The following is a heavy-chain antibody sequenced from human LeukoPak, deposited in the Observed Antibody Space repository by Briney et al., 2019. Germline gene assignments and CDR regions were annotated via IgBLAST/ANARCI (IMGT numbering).Heavy chain of an antibody. D-gene: IGHD2-21*02. CDR3: ARGAVVTALDY. J-gene: IGHJ4*02. V-gene: IGHV3-21*01. CDR2: ISSSSSYI. CDR1: GFTFSNHY. Sequence: GGSLRLSCAASGFTFSNHYMNWVRQAPGKGLEWVSSISSSSSYIYYADSVKGRFTISRDNAKNSLYLQMNSLRAEDTAVYYCARGAVVTALDYWGQGTLVTVSS.